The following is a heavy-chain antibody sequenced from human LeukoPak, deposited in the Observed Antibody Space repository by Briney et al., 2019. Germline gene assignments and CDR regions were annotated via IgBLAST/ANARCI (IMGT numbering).Heavy chain of an antibody. CDR1: GYSFTGNY. D-gene: IGHD6-19*01. CDR3: ARGATYISGHHDA. V-gene: IGHV1-2*02. Sequence: ASVKVSCKASGYSFTGNYMHWVRQAPGQGFEWMGWTNPNTGGTNYAQKFKGRLTMTRDTSTNTVYMELSSLRSDDTAVYYCARGATYISGHHDAWGQGTLVTVSS. J-gene: IGHJ4*02. CDR2: TNPNTGGT.